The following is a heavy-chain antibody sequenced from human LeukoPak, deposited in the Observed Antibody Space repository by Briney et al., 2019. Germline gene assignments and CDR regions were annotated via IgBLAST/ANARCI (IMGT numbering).Heavy chain of an antibody. D-gene: IGHD5-18*01. J-gene: IGHJ4*02. Sequence: AASVKVSCKASGDSFTGYYMQWVRQAPGEGLEWMGWINPNSGGTNYAQKFQGRVTMTRDTSISTAYMELSRLRSDDTAVYYCAREYSYGKIYFDYWGQGTLVTVSS. CDR3: AREYSYGKIYFDY. V-gene: IGHV1-2*02. CDR2: INPNSGGT. CDR1: GDSFTGYY.